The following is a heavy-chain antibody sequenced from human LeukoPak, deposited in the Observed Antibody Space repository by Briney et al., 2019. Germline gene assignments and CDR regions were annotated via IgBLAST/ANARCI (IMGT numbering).Heavy chain of an antibody. Sequence: ASVKVSCKASGYTFTSYGISWMRQAPGQGLEWMGWISAYNGNTNYAQKLQGRVTMTTDTSTSTAYMELRSLRSDDTAVYYCARVEVYYDSSGYTFDYWGQGTLVTVSS. CDR3: ARVEVYYDSSGYTFDY. CDR1: GYTFTSYG. CDR2: ISAYNGNT. D-gene: IGHD3-22*01. V-gene: IGHV1-18*01. J-gene: IGHJ4*02.